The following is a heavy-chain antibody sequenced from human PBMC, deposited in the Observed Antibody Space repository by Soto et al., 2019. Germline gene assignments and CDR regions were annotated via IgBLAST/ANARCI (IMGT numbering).Heavy chain of an antibody. CDR2: IIPVLSMA. CDR3: ATSAVTTGGFDS. Sequence: QVQLVQSGAEVKKPGSSVKVSCRASGGALTNHTISWVRQAPGQGLEWMGRIIPVLSMATYSQNFQDTVTMTADKSTNTAYMELSSLTSGDTAVYFCATSAVTTGGFDSWGQGTLVTLSS. CDR1: GGALTNHT. V-gene: IGHV1-69*02. D-gene: IGHD4-17*01. J-gene: IGHJ4*01.